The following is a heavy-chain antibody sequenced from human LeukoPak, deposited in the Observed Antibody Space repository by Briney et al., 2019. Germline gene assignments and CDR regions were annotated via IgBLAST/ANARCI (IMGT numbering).Heavy chain of an antibody. D-gene: IGHD2-21*02. CDR1: GDSVSSKSAA. CDR3: SRDSLSSCGGDCYSGLDV. Sequence: SQTLSLTCAISGDSVSSKSAAWNWIRQSPSRGLEWLGRTYYRSKWSSGYAESVKSRLTISPDTSKNQFSLQLRSVTPEDTAVYYCSRDSLSSCGGDCYSGLDVWGQGTTVTVSS. CDR2: TYYRSKWSS. V-gene: IGHV6-1*01. J-gene: IGHJ6*02.